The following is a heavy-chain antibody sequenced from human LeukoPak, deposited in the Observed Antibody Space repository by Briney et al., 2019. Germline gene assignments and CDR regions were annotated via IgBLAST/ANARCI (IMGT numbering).Heavy chain of an antibody. CDR3: ARRHSGSSLVDY. CDR2: IYYSGST. J-gene: IGHJ4*02. Sequence: SETLSLTCTVSGGSISSSSYYWAWIRQPPGKGPEWVGNIYYSGSTYYNPSLKSRLTISIDTSNNQFSLKLTSLTAADTAVYYCARRHSGSSLVDYWGQGTLVTVSS. V-gene: IGHV4-39*01. CDR1: GGSISSSSYY. D-gene: IGHD1-26*01.